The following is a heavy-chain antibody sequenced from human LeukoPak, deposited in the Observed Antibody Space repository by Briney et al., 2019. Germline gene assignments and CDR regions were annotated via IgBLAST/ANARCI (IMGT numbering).Heavy chain of an antibody. D-gene: IGHD3-22*01. J-gene: IGHJ4*02. CDR2: INPNSGDT. CDR3: ARGYLDSSGFYRGSIDY. CDR1: GYTFTAYY. Sequence: GASVTVSCEASGYTFTAYYIHWVRQAPGQGLEWMGRINPNSGDTNYAQRFQGRVTMTRDTSITTAYMELSRLRSDDTAVYYCARGYLDSSGFYRGSIDYWGQGTLVTVSS. V-gene: IGHV1-2*06.